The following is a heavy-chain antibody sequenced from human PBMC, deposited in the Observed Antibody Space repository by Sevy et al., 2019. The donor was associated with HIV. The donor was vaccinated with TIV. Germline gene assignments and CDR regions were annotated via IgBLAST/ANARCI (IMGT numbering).Heavy chain of an antibody. J-gene: IGHJ6*03. Sequence: SETLSLTCAVSGYSISSGYYWGWIRQPPGKGLEWIGSIYHSGSTYYNPSLKSRVTISVDTSKNQFSLKLSSVTAADTAVYYCARDPMVRGVLYYYYYMDVWVKGTTVTVSS. CDR1: GYSISSGYY. CDR2: IYHSGST. D-gene: IGHD3-10*01. CDR3: ARDPMVRGVLYYYYYMDV. V-gene: IGHV4-38-2*02.